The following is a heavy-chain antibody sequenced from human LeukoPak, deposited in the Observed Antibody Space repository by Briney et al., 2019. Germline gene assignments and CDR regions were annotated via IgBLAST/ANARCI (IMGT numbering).Heavy chain of an antibody. CDR3: ARDKGSSGWFYYYYFMDL. Sequence: ASVKVSCKASGYTFSGSYIHWVRQAPGQGLEWMGWINPKSGDTKYSQKFQGRVSMTSDTSIATAYMELSRLTSDDTAVYYCARDKGSSGWFYYYYFMDLWGRGTTVTVSS. CDR2: INPKSGDT. V-gene: IGHV1-2*02. D-gene: IGHD6-19*01. CDR1: GYTFSGSY. J-gene: IGHJ6*03.